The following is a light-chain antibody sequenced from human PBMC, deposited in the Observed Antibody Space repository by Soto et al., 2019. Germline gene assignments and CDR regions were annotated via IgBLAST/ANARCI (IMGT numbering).Light chain of an antibody. CDR3: QSYDSSLWV. Sequence: QLVLTQPPSVSGAPGQRVTISCTGSSSNIGAGYDVHWYQQLPGTAPKLLIYGNSNRPSGVPDRFSGSKSGTSASLAITGLQAEDEADYYCQSYDSSLWVFGGGTQLTVL. J-gene: IGLJ3*02. V-gene: IGLV1-40*01. CDR1: SSNIGAGYD. CDR2: GNS.